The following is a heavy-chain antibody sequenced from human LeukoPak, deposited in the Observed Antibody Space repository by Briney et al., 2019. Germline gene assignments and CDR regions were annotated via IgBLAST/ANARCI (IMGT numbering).Heavy chain of an antibody. D-gene: IGHD1-26*01. CDR1: GYSFNSYW. CDR3: ARREWEHRDAFDI. V-gene: IGHV5-51*01. Sequence: GESLKISCKGSGYSFNSYWIGWVRQMPGKGLEWMGIIYPGDSDTRYSPSFQGQVTISADKSISTAYLRWSSLKASDTAMYYCARREWEHRDAFDIWGQGTMVTVSS. J-gene: IGHJ3*02. CDR2: IYPGDSDT.